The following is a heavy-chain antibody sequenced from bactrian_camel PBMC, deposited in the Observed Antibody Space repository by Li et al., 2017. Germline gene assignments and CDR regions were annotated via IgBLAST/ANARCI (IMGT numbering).Heavy chain of an antibody. CDR1: GYTYNRNC. D-gene: IGHD1*01. CDR2: IYNRGGST. J-gene: IGHJ4*01. Sequence: QLVESGGGSVQAGGSLRLSCAASGYTYNRNCMAWFRQAPGKEREGVAIIYNRGGSTYYAGSVEGRFTISRDNAKNTLYLQLNSLKTEDSAMYYCVKGENRWEADFHFYGQGTQVTVS. V-gene: IGHV3S1*01.